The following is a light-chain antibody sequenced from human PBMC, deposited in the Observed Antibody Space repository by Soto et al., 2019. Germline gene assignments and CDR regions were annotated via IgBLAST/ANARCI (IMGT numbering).Light chain of an antibody. V-gene: IGKV1-39*01. CDR3: QQRYSTPRT. Sequence: DIQMTQSPSSLSASVGDRVTITCRVSQSISTYLNWYQQKVGKAPKLLIYAASSLQRGVPSRFSGSGSGTDFTLTISSLQPEDFATYYCQQRYSTPRTFGQGTKLEIK. CDR2: AAS. CDR1: QSISTY. J-gene: IGKJ2*02.